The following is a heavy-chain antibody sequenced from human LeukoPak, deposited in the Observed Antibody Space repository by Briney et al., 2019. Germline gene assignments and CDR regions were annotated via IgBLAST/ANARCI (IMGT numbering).Heavy chain of an antibody. V-gene: IGHV3-64D*06. Sequence: GGSLRLSCSASGFTFSSYAMHWVRQPPGKGLEYVSAISSNGGNTSYTDSVKGRFTISRDNSKSTLYLQISSLRAEDTAGYYGVKGPLGSGSLDYWGQGTLVTVSS. J-gene: IGHJ4*02. D-gene: IGHD3-10*01. CDR1: GFTFSSYA. CDR3: VKGPLGSGSLDY. CDR2: ISSNGGNT.